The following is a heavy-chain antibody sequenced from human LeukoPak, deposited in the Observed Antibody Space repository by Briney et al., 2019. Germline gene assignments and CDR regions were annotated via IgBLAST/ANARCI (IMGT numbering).Heavy chain of an antibody. CDR2: INPSGGST. D-gene: IGHD6-13*01. CDR1: GYTFTSYH. CDR3: ARAGIAAAGTLDY. Sequence: ASVKVSCKASGYTFTSYHIHWVRQAPGQGLEWMGIINPSGGSTSYAQKFQGRVTMTRDTSTSTAYMELSSLRSEDTAVYFCARAGIAAAGTLDYWGQGTQVTVSS. J-gene: IGHJ4*02. V-gene: IGHV1-46*01.